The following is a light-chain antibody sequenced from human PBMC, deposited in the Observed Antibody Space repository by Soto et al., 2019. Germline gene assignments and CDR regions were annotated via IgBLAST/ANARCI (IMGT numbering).Light chain of an antibody. CDR1: QTISRF. CDR3: QQSSSTFPVT. J-gene: IGKJ4*01. Sequence: DIQMTQSPSSLPASVGDRVTMTCRARQTISRFLNWYQRKPGPPHKLLIYAASSLQSGVPSRFSGSGSGTEFTLTITSLQPEDFATYYCQQSSSTFPVTFGGGTTVEIK. V-gene: IGKV1-39*01. CDR2: AAS.